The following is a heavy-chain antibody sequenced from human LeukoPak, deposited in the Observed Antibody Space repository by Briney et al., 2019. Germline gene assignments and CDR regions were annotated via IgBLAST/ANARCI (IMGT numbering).Heavy chain of an antibody. CDR2: ISAYNGNT. J-gene: IGHJ3*02. Sequence: ASVKVSCKAPGYTFNHYAVSWVRQAPGQGLEFMGWISAYNGNTNYAQKLQGRVIMTTDTSTRTVYMELRSLRSDDTAIYYCARLHSSGWPLEAFDIWGQGTEVTVSS. CDR3: ARLHSSGWPLEAFDI. CDR1: GYTFNHYA. D-gene: IGHD6-19*01. V-gene: IGHV1-18*01.